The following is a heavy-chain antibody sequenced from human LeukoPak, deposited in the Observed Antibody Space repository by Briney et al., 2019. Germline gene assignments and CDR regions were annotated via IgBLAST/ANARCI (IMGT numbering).Heavy chain of an antibody. D-gene: IGHD3-10*01. CDR3: ARDLYGSGTGWFDP. Sequence: SETLSLTCTVSGGSISSYYWSWIRQPPGKGLEWIGYIYYSGSTNYNPSLKSRVTISVDTSKNQFSLKLSSVTAADTAVYYCARDLYGSGTGWFDPWGQGTLVTVSS. CDR1: GGSISSYY. J-gene: IGHJ5*02. CDR2: IYYSGST. V-gene: IGHV4-59*01.